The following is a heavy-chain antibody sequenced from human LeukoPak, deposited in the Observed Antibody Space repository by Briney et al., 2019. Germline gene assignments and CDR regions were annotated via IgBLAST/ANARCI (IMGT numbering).Heavy chain of an antibody. CDR2: IYYSGST. CDR3: ARHGAGNYYDSSGYVYYYGMDV. V-gene: IGHV4-39*01. D-gene: IGHD3-22*01. J-gene: IGHJ6*02. CDR1: GGSISSSSYY. Sequence: PSETLSLTCTVSGGSISSSSYYWGWIRQPPGKGLEWIGSIYYSGSTYYNPSLKSRVTISVDTSKNQFSLKLSSVTAADTAVYYCARHGAGNYYDSSGYVYYYGMDVWGQGTTVTVSS.